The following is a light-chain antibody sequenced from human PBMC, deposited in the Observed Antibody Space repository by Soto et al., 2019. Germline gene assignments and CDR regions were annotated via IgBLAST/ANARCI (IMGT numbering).Light chain of an antibody. Sequence: QSVLTQPASVSGSPGQSIPISCTGTSSDVGGYNYVSWYQQHPGKAPKLMIYEVSKRPSGVPDRFSGSKSGNTASLTVSGLQAEDEADYYCSSYAGSNNYVFGTGTKVTVL. CDR2: EVS. CDR3: SSYAGSNNYV. CDR1: SSDVGGYNY. V-gene: IGLV2-8*01. J-gene: IGLJ1*01.